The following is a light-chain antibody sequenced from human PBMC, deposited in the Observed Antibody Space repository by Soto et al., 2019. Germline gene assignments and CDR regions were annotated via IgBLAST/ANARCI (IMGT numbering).Light chain of an antibody. CDR1: ETVRSY. Sequence: RVMTQSPDTLSVSPGERATLSCRASETVRSYLAWYQQKPGQAPRLLIYAASTRATGIPARFIGNGSGTEFTLTISSLQSEDFAVYYCQQYNNWWTFGQGTKVEIK. V-gene: IGKV3D-15*01. J-gene: IGKJ1*01. CDR3: QQYNNWWT. CDR2: AAS.